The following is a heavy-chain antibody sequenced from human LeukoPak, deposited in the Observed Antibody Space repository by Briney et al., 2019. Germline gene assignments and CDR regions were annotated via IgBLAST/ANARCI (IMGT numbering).Heavy chain of an antibody. CDR3: ARSVSISPMFDY. D-gene: IGHD2-21*01. Sequence: ASVNVSCKASGYIFTSYYMHWVRQAPGQGLEWMGWINPNTGSTNFAQKFQGRIAMMRATSITTFYMELNSLRSDDTAVYYCARSVSISPMFDYWGQGTLIPVSS. CDR2: INPNTGST. CDR1: GYIFTSYY. J-gene: IGHJ4*02. V-gene: IGHV1-2*02.